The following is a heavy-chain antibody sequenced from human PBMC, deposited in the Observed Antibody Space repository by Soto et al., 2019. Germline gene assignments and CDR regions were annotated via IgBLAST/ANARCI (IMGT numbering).Heavy chain of an antibody. CDR1: GYSFTNYW. J-gene: IGHJ4*02. CDR3: ARSRETDTPDFDY. V-gene: IGHV5-51*01. Sequence: PGESLKISCKGSGYSFTNYWIGWVRQMPGKGLEWMGTIYPGDSDTRYSPSFQGQVTISADKSISTAYLQWSSLKASDTAVYYCARSRETDTPDFDYWGQGTLVTVSS. D-gene: IGHD2-15*01. CDR2: IYPGDSDT.